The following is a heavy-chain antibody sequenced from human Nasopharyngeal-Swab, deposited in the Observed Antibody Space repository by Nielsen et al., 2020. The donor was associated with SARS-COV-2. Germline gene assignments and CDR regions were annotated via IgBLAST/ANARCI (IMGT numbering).Heavy chain of an antibody. V-gene: IGHV3-30*18. D-gene: IGHD6-19*01. J-gene: IGHJ4*02. Sequence: GESLKISCAASGFTFSSYGTHWVRQAPGKGLEWVAVISYDGSNKYYADSVKGRFTISRDNSKNTLYLQMNSLRAEDTAVYYCAKEGAVAGLDYWGQGTLVTVSS. CDR1: GFTFSSYG. CDR3: AKEGAVAGLDY. CDR2: ISYDGSNK.